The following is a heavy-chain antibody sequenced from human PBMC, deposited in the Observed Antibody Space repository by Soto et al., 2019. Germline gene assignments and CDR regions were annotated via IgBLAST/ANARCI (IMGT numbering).Heavy chain of an antibody. V-gene: IGHV5-10-1*01. CDR3: ARLPPSRPPHYYDSSGYYSDYYYDMDV. CDR1: GYSFTSYW. J-gene: IGHJ6*02. D-gene: IGHD3-22*01. CDR2: IDPSDSYT. Sequence: GESLKISCKGSGYSFTSYWISWVRQMPGKGLEWMGRIDPSDSYTNYSPSFQGHVTISADKSISTAYLQWSSLKASDTAMYYCARLPPSRPPHYYDSSGYYSDYYYDMDVWGQGTTVTVSS.